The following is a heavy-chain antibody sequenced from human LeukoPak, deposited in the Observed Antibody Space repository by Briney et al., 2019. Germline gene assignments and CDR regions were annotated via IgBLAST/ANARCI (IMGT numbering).Heavy chain of an antibody. J-gene: IGHJ4*02. CDR1: GYTFTGYY. V-gene: IGHV1-2*02. D-gene: IGHD3-22*01. CDR3: ARGQDAGYYYDSSGYWGLDY. CDR2: INPNSGGT. Sequence: ASVKVSCKASGYTFTGYYTHWVRQAPGQGLEWMGWINPNSGGTNYAQKFQGRVTMTRDTSISTAYMELSRLRSDDTAVYYCARGQDAGYYYDSSGYWGLDYWGQGTLVTVSS.